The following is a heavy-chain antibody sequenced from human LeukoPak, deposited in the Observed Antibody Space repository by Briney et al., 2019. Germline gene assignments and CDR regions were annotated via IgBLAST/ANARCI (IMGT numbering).Heavy chain of an antibody. J-gene: IGHJ6*02. CDR1: GFSFTNYW. CDR3: AKISRYCSSTSCYTYYYYYGMDV. Sequence: GSLRLSCAASGFSFTNYWMHWVRQAPGKGLVWVSHINSDGSATRYADSVKGRFTISRDNSKNTLYLQMNSLRAEDTAVYYCAKISRYCSSTSCYTYYYYYGMDVWGQGTTVTVSS. D-gene: IGHD2-2*02. V-gene: IGHV3-74*01. CDR2: INSDGSAT.